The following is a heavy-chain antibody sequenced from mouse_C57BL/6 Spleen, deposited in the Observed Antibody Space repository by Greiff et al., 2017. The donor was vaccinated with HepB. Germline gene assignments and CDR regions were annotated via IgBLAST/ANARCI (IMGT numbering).Heavy chain of an antibody. CDR2: INPGSGGT. J-gene: IGHJ2*01. V-gene: IGHV1-54*01. CDR3: ASDYHYYFDY. Sequence: VQLQQSGAELVRPGTSVKVSCKASGYAFTNYLIEWVKQRPGQGLEWIGVINPGSGGTNYNEKFKGKATLTADKSSSTAYMQLSSLTSEDSAVYFCASDYHYYFDYWGQGTTLTVSS. CDR1: GYAFTNYL. D-gene: IGHD2-13*01.